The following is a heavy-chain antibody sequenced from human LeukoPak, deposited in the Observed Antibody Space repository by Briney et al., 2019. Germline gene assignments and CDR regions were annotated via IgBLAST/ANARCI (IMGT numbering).Heavy chain of an antibody. Sequence: SETLSLTCTVSGGSISNYYWNWIRQPPGKGLEWIGYIYYSGTTNYNPSLKSRVSMSVDTSKNQFSLKLSSVTAADTAVYYCALGGEYSSSRYFDYWGQGTLVTVSS. CDR3: ALGGEYSSSRYFDY. V-gene: IGHV4-59*12. J-gene: IGHJ4*02. CDR2: IYYSGTT. CDR1: GGSISNYY. D-gene: IGHD6-6*01.